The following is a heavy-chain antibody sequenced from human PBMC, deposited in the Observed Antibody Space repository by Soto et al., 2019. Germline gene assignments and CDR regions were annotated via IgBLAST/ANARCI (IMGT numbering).Heavy chain of an antibody. D-gene: IGHD5-12*01. CDR2: IYYSGST. V-gene: IGHV4-61*01. J-gene: IGHJ6*02. CDR3: ARDRGYSGYDPGDYYYGMDV. CDR1: GGSVRSGRYY. Sequence: PSETMSLPSTVSGGSVRSGRYYWSWIRQPPGKGLEWIGYIYYSGSTNYNPSLKSRVTISVDTSKNQFSLKLSSVTAADTAVYYCARDRGYSGYDPGDYYYGMDVWGQGTTVTVSS.